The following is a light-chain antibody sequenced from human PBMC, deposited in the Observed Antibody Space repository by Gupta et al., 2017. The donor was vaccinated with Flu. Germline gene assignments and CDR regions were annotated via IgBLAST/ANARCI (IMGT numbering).Light chain of an antibody. Sequence: DSETISCVACQTINSIYLAWYQQKPGQAPKLLISRASSRETGIPERFSGSGSGTDFTLTISNLQPEDFAVYYCQQYVGFPRTFGEGTKVEIK. V-gene: IGKV3-20*01. CDR3: QQYVGFPRT. CDR1: QTINSIY. CDR2: RAS. J-gene: IGKJ4*02.